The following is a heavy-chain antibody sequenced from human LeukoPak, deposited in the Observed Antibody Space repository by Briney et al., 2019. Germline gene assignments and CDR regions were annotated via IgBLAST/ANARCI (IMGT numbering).Heavy chain of an antibody. V-gene: IGHV3-30*19. CDR3: ARTSDEGSSLGIDY. CDR2: ISYDGNNK. Sequence: PGGSLRLSCAASGFTFSNYGMHWVRQAPGKGLEWVAVISYDGNNKYSTDSLKGRFTISRETSKNTLYLQMNSLRAEDTAVYYCARTSDEGSSLGIDYWGQGTLVTVSS. CDR1: GFTFSNYG. D-gene: IGHD7-27*01. J-gene: IGHJ4*02.